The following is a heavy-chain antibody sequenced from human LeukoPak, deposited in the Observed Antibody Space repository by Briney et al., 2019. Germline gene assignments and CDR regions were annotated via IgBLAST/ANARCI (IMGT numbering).Heavy chain of an antibody. CDR2: ITTSSISTT. V-gene: IGHV3-48*04. D-gene: IGHD3-9*01. CDR1: GYSFSSYW. CDR3: ARGRWVDIVTHGFDY. J-gene: IGHJ4*02. Sequence: GESLKIYCKGSGYSFSSYWIGWVRQAPGKGLEWVSYITTSSISTTYYADSVKGRFTISRDNAKNSLYLQMNSLRAEDTAVYYCARGRWVDIVTHGFDYWGQGSLVTVSS.